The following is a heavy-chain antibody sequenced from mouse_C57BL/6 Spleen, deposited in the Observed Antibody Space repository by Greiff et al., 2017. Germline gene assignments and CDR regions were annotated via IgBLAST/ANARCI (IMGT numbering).Heavy chain of an antibody. CDR1: GFTFSSYA. D-gene: IGHD2-4*01. Sequence: EVQLVESGGGLVKPGGSLKLSCAASGFTFSSYAMSWVRQTPEKRLEWVATISDGGSYTYYPDNVKGRFTISRDNAKNNLYLQMSHLKSEDTAMYYCARERDYDGPEFAYWGQGTLVTVSA. CDR3: ARERDYDGPEFAY. V-gene: IGHV5-4*01. J-gene: IGHJ3*01. CDR2: ISDGGSYT.